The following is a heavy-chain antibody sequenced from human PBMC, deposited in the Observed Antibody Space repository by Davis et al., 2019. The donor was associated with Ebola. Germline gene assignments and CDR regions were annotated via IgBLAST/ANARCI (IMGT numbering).Heavy chain of an antibody. J-gene: IGHJ5*02. CDR1: GDSVSSNSAA. V-gene: IGHV6-1*01. D-gene: IGHD6-19*01. CDR3: ARGEEIAVAILWFDP. Sequence: HSQTLSLTCAISGDSVSSNSAAWNWIRQSPSRGLEWLGRTYYRSKWYNDYAVSVKSRITINPDTSKNQFSLQLNSVTPEDTAVYYCARGEEIAVAILWFDPWGQGTLVTVSS. CDR2: TYYRSKWYN.